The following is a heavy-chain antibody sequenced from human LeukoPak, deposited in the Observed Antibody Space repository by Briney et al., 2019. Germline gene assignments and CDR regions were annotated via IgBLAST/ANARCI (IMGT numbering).Heavy chain of an antibody. J-gene: IGHJ3*02. Sequence: PSQTLSLTCTVSGGSINISYWSWIRQPPGKGLEWIGYIYHRGSTNYNPSLKSRVTISVDTSKNQYSLNLSSVTAADTAVYYCARSGVYTGYDAFDIWGQGTRVTVSS. CDR1: GGSINISY. CDR3: ARSGVYTGYDAFDI. CDR2: IYHRGST. D-gene: IGHD6-13*01. V-gene: IGHV4-59*08.